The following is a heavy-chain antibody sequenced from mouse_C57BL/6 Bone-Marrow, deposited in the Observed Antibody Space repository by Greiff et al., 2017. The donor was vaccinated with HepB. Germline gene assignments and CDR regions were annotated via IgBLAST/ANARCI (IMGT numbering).Heavy chain of an antibody. CDR3: ARLSWFAY. V-gene: IGHV1-15*01. Sequence: QVHVKQSGAELVRPGASVTLSCKASGYTFTDYEMHWVKQTPVHGLEWIGAIDPETGGTAYNQKFKGKAILTADKSSSTAYMQLSSLTSEDAAVYYCARLSWFAYWGQGTLVTVSA. CDR2: IDPETGGT. CDR1: GYTFTDYE. J-gene: IGHJ3*01.